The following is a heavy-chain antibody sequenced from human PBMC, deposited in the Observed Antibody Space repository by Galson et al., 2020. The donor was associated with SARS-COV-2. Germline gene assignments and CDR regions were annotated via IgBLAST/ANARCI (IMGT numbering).Heavy chain of an antibody. CDR3: ARDPGYCSGGSCYSHWFDP. J-gene: IGHJ5*02. V-gene: IGHV4-59*01. CDR1: GGSISSYY. Sequence: SETLSLTCTVSGGSISSYYWSWIRQPPGKGLEWIGYIYYSGSTNYNPSLKSRVTISVDTSKNQFSLKLSSVTAADTAVYYCARDPGYCSGGSCYSHWFDPWGQGTLVTVSS. D-gene: IGHD2-15*01. CDR2: IYYSGST.